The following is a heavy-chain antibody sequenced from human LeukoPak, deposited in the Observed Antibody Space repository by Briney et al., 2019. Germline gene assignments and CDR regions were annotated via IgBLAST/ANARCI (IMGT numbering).Heavy chain of an antibody. D-gene: IGHD1-26*01. V-gene: IGHV3-23*01. CDR2: ISGSGGST. CDR3: ASGSYHYYMDV. J-gene: IGHJ6*03. CDR1: GFAVSSNY. Sequence: PGGSLRLSCAASGFAVSSNYMAWVRQAPGKGLEWVSAISGSGGSTYYADFVKGRFTISRDNSKNTLYLQMNSLRAEDTAVYYRASGSYHYYMDVWGKGTTVTVSS.